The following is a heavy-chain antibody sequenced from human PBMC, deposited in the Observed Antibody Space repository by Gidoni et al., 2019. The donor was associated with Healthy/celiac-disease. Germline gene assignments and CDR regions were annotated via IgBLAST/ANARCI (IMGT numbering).Heavy chain of an antibody. CDR3: ASRGRGGITGLTGFYYFDY. D-gene: IGHD1-20*01. CDR2: IIPIFGTA. Sequence: QVQLVQSGAEVKKPGSSVKVSCKASGGTFSSYAISWVRQAPGQGLEWMGGIIPIFGTANYAQKFQGRVTITADESTSTAYMELSSLRSEDTAVYYCASRGRGGITGLTGFYYFDYWGQGTLVTVSS. J-gene: IGHJ4*02. V-gene: IGHV1-69*01. CDR1: GGTFSSYA.